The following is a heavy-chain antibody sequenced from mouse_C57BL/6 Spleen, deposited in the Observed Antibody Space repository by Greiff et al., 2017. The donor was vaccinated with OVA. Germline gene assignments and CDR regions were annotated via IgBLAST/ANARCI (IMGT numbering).Heavy chain of an antibody. V-gene: IGHV5-4*01. CDR1: GFTFSSYA. J-gene: IGHJ4*01. CDR3: AREDYGSVMDY. D-gene: IGHD1-1*01. Sequence: VQLKESGGGLVKPGGSLKLSCAASGFTFSSYAMSWVRQTPEKRLEWVATISDGGSYTYYPDNVKGRFTISRDNAKNNLYLQMSHLKSEDTAMYYCAREDYGSVMDYWGQGTSVTVSS. CDR2: ISDGGSYT.